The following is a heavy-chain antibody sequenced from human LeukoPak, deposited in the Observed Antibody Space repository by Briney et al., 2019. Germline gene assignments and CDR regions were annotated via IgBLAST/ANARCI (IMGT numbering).Heavy chain of an antibody. J-gene: IGHJ4*02. Sequence: ASGKVSCKASGDTFTGYYMHWVRQAPGQGLEWMGRINPNSGGTNYAQKFQGRVTMTRDTSISTAYMELSRLRSDDTAVYYCACLSGTHPDYWGQGTLVTVSS. CDR3: ACLSGTHPDY. D-gene: IGHD3-10*01. V-gene: IGHV1-2*06. CDR1: GDTFTGYY. CDR2: INPNSGGT.